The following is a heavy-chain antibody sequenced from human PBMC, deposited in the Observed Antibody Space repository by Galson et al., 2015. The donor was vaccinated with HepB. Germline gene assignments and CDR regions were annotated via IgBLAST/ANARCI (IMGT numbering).Heavy chain of an antibody. CDR1: GYSFTSYW. V-gene: IGHV5-10-1*01. CDR2: IDPSDSYT. Sequence: QSGAEVKKPGESLRISCTGSGYSFTSYWISWVRQMPGKGLEWMGRIDPSDSYTNYSPSFQGHATISADKSISTAYLQWSSLKASDTAMYYCARRGYDYVWGSYRYTIYYGMDVWGQGTTVTVSS. J-gene: IGHJ6*02. D-gene: IGHD3-16*02. CDR3: ARRGYDYVWGSYRYTIYYGMDV.